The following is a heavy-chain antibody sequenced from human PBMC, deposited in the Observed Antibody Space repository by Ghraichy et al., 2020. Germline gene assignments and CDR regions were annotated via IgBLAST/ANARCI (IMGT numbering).Heavy chain of an antibody. V-gene: IGHV3-30*18. J-gene: IGHJ4*02. CDR2: ISYDGSNK. CDR3: AKCYYYDSSGYYFDY. CDR1: GFTFSSYG. Sequence: GGSLRLSCAASGFTFSSYGMHWVRQAPGKGLEWVAVISYDGSNKYYADSVKGRFTISRDNSKNTLYLQMNSLRAEDTAVYYCAKCYYYDSSGYYFDYWGQGTLVTVSS. D-gene: IGHD3-22*01.